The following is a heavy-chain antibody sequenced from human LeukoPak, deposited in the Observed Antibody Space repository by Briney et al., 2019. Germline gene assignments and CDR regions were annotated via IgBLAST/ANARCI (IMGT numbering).Heavy chain of an antibody. V-gene: IGHV1-18*01. J-gene: IGHJ4*02. Sequence: GASVKVSCKASGYTFTNYGISWVRQAPGQGLEGMGWISVYNGNTKYAQKFQGRVTMTTDTSTRTAYMELRSLRSDDTAVYYCAREVEQWLVRGGDYWGQGTLVTVSS. CDR3: AREVEQWLVRGGDY. CDR1: GYTFTNYG. D-gene: IGHD6-19*01. CDR2: ISVYNGNT.